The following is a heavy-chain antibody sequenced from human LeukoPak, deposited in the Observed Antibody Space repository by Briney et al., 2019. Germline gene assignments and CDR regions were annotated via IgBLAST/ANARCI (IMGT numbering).Heavy chain of an antibody. V-gene: IGHV3-30*18. CDR3: AKAANSGWYYFDY. CDR1: GFTFNTYT. J-gene: IGHJ4*02. CDR2: ISYDGSNK. Sequence: PGGSLRLSCAASGFTFNTYTMNWVRQAPGKGLEWVAVISYDGSNKYYADSVKGRFTISRDNSKNTLYLQMNSLRAEDTAVYYCAKAANSGWYYFDYWGQGTLVTVSS. D-gene: IGHD6-19*01.